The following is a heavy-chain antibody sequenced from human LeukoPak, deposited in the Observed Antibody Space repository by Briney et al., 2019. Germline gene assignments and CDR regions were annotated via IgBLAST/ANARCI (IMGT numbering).Heavy chain of an antibody. Sequence: SVKVSCKASGGTFSSHAISWVRQAPGQGLEWMGGIIPIFGTANYAQKFQGRVTITTDESTSTAYMELSSLRSEDTAVYYCARVGRTTATYYYYMDVWGKGTTVTVSS. CDR1: GGTFSSHA. J-gene: IGHJ6*03. D-gene: IGHD4-11*01. CDR3: ARVGRTTATYYYYMDV. V-gene: IGHV1-69*05. CDR2: IIPIFGTA.